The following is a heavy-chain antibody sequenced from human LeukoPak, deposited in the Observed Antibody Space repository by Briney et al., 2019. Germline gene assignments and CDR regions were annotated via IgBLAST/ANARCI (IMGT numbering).Heavy chain of an antibody. V-gene: IGHV3-7*01. CDR1: GFTFSSCW. Sequence: PGGSLRLSCAASGFTFSSCWMSWVRQAPGKGLEWAANIKQDGSEKYYVDSVKGRFTISRDNAKNSLYLQMNSLRAEDTAVYYCARATYYDILTGYPHYYYGMDVWGQGTTVTVSS. CDR2: IKQDGSEK. J-gene: IGHJ6*02. CDR3: ARATYYDILTGYPHYYYGMDV. D-gene: IGHD3-9*01.